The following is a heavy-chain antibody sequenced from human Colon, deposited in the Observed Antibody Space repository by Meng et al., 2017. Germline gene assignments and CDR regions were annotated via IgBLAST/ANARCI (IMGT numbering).Heavy chain of an antibody. D-gene: IGHD3-10*01. V-gene: IGHV3-33*01. CDR1: GFTFSSYG. Sequence: GESLKISCAASGFTFSSYGMHWVRQAPGKGLEWLAVIWYDGSNKYYADSVKGRFTISRDNSKNTLYLKMNSLRAEDTAVYYCARGFYGSVSSYYFDYWGQGTLVTVSS. CDR3: ARGFYGSVSSYYFDY. J-gene: IGHJ4*02. CDR2: IWYDGSNK.